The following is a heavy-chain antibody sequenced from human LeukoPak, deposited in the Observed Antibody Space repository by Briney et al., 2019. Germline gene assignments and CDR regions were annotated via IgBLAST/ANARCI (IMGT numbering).Heavy chain of an antibody. Sequence: SVKVSCKVSGGTFSSYAISWVRQAPGQGLEWMGGIIPIFGTANYAQKFQGRVTITADESTSTAYMELSSLRSEDTAVYYCARGRNPYSSSWYLFDPWGQGTLVTVSS. CDR1: GGTFSSYA. J-gene: IGHJ5*02. CDR3: ARGRNPYSSSWYLFDP. D-gene: IGHD6-13*01. V-gene: IGHV1-69*13. CDR2: IIPIFGTA.